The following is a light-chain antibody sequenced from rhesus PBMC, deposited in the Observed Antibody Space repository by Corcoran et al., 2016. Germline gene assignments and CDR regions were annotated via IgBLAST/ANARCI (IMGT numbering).Light chain of an antibody. CDR1: QGISNW. V-gene: IGKV1-69*01. Sequence: DIQMTQSPSSLSASVGDRVTITCRASQGISNWLAWYQQKPGKAPKLLISRASNLETGVPSRLRGIGSRTDFNRTIRSLQPEDIATYYCPQHDNSPFTFGPGTKLDIK. J-gene: IGKJ3*01. CDR2: RAS. CDR3: PQHDNSPFT.